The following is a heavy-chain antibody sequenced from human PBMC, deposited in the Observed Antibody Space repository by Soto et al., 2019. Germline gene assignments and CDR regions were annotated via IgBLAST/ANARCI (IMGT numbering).Heavy chain of an antibody. D-gene: IGHD6-19*01. CDR1: GYTFTSYG. CDR2: ISAYNGNT. Sequence: QVQLVQSGAEVKKPGASVKVSCKASGYTFTSYGISWVRQAPGQRLEWMGWISAYNGNTNYAQKLQGRVTMTTDTSTSTAYMELRSLRSDDTAVYYCARSFYSSGWYPLSEYFQHWGQGTLVTVSS. V-gene: IGHV1-18*01. J-gene: IGHJ1*01. CDR3: ARSFYSSGWYPLSEYFQH.